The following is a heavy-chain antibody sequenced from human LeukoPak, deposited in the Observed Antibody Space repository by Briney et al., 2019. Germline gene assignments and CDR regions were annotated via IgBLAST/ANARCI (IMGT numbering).Heavy chain of an antibody. CDR3: AKDLPADNSFDY. J-gene: IGHJ4*02. Sequence: GGSLRLSCAASGFTFSSYGMRWVRQAPGKGLEWVAVISYDGSNKYYADSVKGRFTISRDNSKNTLYLQMNSLRAEDTAVYYCAKDLPADNSFDYWGQGTLVTVSS. V-gene: IGHV3-30*18. CDR2: ISYDGSNK. CDR1: GFTFSSYG. D-gene: IGHD1-20*01.